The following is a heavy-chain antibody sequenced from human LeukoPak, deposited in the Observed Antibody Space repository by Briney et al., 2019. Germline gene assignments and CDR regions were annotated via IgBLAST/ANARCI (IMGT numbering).Heavy chain of an antibody. V-gene: IGHV4-4*02. D-gene: IGHD3-22*01. CDR1: GGSISSSNW. J-gene: IGHJ6*02. CDR3: ARDRNYYDSNYYGMDV. Sequence: SGTLSLTCAVSGGSISSSNWWSWVRQPPGKGLEWIGEIYHSGSTNYNPSLKSRVTISVDKSKNQFSLKLNSVTAADTAVYYCARDRNYYDSNYYGMDVWGQGTTVTVSS. CDR2: IYHSGST.